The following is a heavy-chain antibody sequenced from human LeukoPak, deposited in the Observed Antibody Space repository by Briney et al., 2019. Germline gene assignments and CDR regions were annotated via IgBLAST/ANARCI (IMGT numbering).Heavy chain of an antibody. CDR3: ARDLRSLGYCSGGSCYFRRGWDY. Sequence: PSETLSLTCAVSGGSISSSNWWSWVRQPPGKGLEWIGEINHSGSTNYNPSLKSRVTISVDTSKNQFSLKLSSVTAADTAVYYCARDLRSLGYCSGGSCYFRRGWDYWGQGTLVTVSS. V-gene: IGHV4-4*02. CDR1: GGSISSSNW. CDR2: INHSGST. J-gene: IGHJ4*02. D-gene: IGHD2-15*01.